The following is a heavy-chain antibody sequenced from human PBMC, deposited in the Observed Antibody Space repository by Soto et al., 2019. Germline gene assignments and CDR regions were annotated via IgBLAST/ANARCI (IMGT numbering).Heavy chain of an antibody. J-gene: IGHJ5*02. CDR2: IYYSGST. CDR3: ASPAGVSSSWSTGWFDP. CDR1: GGSVSSGSYY. Sequence: PSETLSLTCTVSGGSVSSGSYYWSWIRQPPGKGLEWIGYIYYSGSTNYNPSLKSRVTISVDTSKNQFSLKLSSVTAADTAVYYCASPAGVSSSWSTGWFDPWGQGTLVTVSS. V-gene: IGHV4-61*01. D-gene: IGHD6-13*01.